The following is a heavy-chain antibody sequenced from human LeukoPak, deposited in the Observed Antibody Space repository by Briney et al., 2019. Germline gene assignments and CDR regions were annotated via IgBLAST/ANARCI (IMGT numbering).Heavy chain of an antibody. Sequence: GGSLRLSCAASGFTFSGYGMHWVRQAPGKGLEWVAFTRYDGGNKYYADSVKGRFTISRDNSKNTLYLQMNSLRAEDTAVFYCARDTKYYGSGSFQFWGQGTLLTVAS. CDR1: GFTFSGYG. CDR2: TRYDGGNK. J-gene: IGHJ4*02. V-gene: IGHV3-30*02. D-gene: IGHD3-10*01. CDR3: ARDTKYYGSGSFQF.